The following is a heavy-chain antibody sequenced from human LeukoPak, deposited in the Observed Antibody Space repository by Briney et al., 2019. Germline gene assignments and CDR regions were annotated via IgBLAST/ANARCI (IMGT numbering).Heavy chain of an antibody. V-gene: IGHV3-30*03. CDR2: ISPDGSKD. J-gene: IGHJ4*02. CDR3: ATEIVERQSVYFDY. CDR1: GFTLSSYD. D-gene: IGHD1-1*01. Sequence: GGSLRLSCAASGFTLSSYDMHWVRQAPGKGLEWVAVISPDGSKDYYAESVKGRFTISRDNSKKTLYLQLISLRPEDTAVYYCATEIVERQSVYFDYWGQGTLVTVSS.